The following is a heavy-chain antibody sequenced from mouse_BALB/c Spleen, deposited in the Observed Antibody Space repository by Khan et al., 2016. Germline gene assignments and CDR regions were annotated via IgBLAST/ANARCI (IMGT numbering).Heavy chain of an antibody. CDR1: GYTFTSYT. CDR3: AREGWLLGYIDC. J-gene: IGHJ2*01. CDR2: IAPRSDYT. Sequence: VQLQESGAELARPGASVKMSCKASGYTFTSYTMFWVKQRPGQGLEWIGYIAPRSDYTDYNQKFKDKATLTADKSSTTAYMQLNSLTSEDSAVYYCAREGWLLGYIDCWGQGTTLTVSS. V-gene: IGHV1-4*01. D-gene: IGHD2-3*01.